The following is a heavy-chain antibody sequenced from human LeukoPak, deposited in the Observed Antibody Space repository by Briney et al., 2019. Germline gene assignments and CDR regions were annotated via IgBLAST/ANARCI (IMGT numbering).Heavy chain of an antibody. CDR2: INHSGST. CDR3: ARGVAADVTYYFDY. Sequence: SETLSLTCAAYGGSFSGYYWSWIRQPPGKGLEWIGEINHSGSTNYNPSLKSRVTISVDTSKNQFSLKLSSVTAADTAVYYCARGVAADVTYYFDYWGQGTLVTVSS. CDR1: GGSFSGYY. J-gene: IGHJ4*02. V-gene: IGHV4-34*01. D-gene: IGHD6-13*01.